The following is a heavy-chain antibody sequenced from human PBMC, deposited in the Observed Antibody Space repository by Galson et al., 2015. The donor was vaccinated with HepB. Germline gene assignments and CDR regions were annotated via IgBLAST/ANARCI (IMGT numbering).Heavy chain of an antibody. CDR2: ISYDGSNK. J-gene: IGHJ4*02. Sequence: SLRLSCAASGFTFSSYAMHWVRQAPGKGLEWVAVISYDGSNKYYADSVKGRFTISRDNSKNTLYLQMNGLRAEDTAVYYCARVGGDVWGSSLDYWGQGTRVTVSS. CDR3: ARVGGDVWGSSLDY. D-gene: IGHD3-16*01. V-gene: IGHV3-30*04. CDR1: GFTFSSYA.